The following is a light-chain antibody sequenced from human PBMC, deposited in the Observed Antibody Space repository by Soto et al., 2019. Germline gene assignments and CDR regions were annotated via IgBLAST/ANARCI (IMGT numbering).Light chain of an antibody. V-gene: IGKV3-20*01. Sequence: EIVLTQSPGTLSLSPGERATLSCRASQSVSSTYLAWYQQXXXQXPRLIIYGAYSRATXIPDXXXXXXXXXXXXXTISRLEPEDFAVYYCQQYGSPPLHTFGQGTKLEIK. CDR2: GAY. CDR1: QSVSSTY. J-gene: IGKJ2*01. CDR3: QQYGSPPLHT.